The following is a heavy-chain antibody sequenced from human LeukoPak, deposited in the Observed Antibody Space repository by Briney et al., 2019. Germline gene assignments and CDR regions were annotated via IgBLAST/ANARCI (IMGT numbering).Heavy chain of an antibody. V-gene: IGHV3-30*18. J-gene: IGHJ1*01. D-gene: IGHD2-21*02. CDR1: GFSFSTYG. Sequence: PGGSLRLSCAASGFSFSTYGMHWVRQAPGKGLEWVSVISYGGSKKYYAASVKGRFTISRDNSKNTLYLQMNSLRAEDTAVYYCAKAPLPYCGGDCFSWALNAEYCQHWGQGTLVTVSS. CDR3: AKAPLPYCGGDCFSWALNAEYCQH. CDR2: ISYGGSKK.